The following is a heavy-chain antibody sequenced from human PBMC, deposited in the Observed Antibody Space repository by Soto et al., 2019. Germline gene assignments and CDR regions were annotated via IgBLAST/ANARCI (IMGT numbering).Heavy chain of an antibody. CDR1: GGTFSSYT. V-gene: IGHV1-69*02. Sequence: QVQLVQSGAEVKKPGSSVKVSCKASGGTFSSYTISWVRQAPGQGLEWMGRIIPILGIANYAQKFQGRVTITADKSTSTAYMELSSLRSEDTAVYYCARSGGVVTPEAPDYYYMDVWGKGTTVTVSS. D-gene: IGHD3-3*01. J-gene: IGHJ6*03. CDR2: IIPILGIA. CDR3: ARSGGVVTPEAPDYYYMDV.